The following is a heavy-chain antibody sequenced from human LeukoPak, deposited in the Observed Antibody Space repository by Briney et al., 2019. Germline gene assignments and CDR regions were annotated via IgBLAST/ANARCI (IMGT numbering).Heavy chain of an antibody. CDR3: ARDRYYYGSGGLVDY. D-gene: IGHD3-10*01. Sequence: GGSLRLSCAASGFTFSSYWMSSVRQAPGKGLEWVANIKQDGSEKYYVDSVKGRFTISRDNAKNSLYLQMNSLRAEDTAVYYCARDRYYYGSGGLVDYWGQGTLVTVSS. J-gene: IGHJ4*02. CDR2: IKQDGSEK. CDR1: GFTFSSYW. V-gene: IGHV3-7*01.